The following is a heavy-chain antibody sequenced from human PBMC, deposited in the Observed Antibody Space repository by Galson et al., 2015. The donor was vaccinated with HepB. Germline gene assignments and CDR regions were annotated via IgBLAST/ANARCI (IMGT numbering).Heavy chain of an antibody. J-gene: IGHJ4*02. Sequence: SVKVSCKAPGHTFTSYYLHWVRQAPGQGLEWLGISKPSGGSTTYAQKFQGRVTMTRDTSTSTFYMELSSLRSDDTAVYYCARGLGYCSITSCYSLDYWGQGTLVTVSS. CDR2: SKPSGGST. V-gene: IGHV1-46*01. D-gene: IGHD2-2*01. CDR1: GHTFTSYY. CDR3: ARGLGYCSITSCYSLDY.